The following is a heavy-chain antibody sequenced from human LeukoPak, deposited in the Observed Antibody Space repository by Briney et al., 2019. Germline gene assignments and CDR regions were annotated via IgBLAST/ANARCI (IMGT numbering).Heavy chain of an antibody. V-gene: IGHV4-38-2*02. D-gene: IGHD3/OR15-3a*01. J-gene: IGHJ4*02. CDR2: IDHSGST. Sequence: SETLSLTCTVSGYSLRKGYYWGWIRQPPGKGLEWIGSIDHSGSTHYNPSLKSPVTISMGMSNNQLSLTLTSVPDADTALYYCARPNYDFRSGAGYFAYWGQGSLVTVSA. CDR3: ARPNYDFRSGAGYFAY. CDR1: GYSLRKGYY.